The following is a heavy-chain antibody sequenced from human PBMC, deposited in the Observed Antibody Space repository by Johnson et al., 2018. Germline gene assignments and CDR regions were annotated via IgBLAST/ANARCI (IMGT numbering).Heavy chain of an antibody. CDR1: GFTFSSYW. Sequence: VQLLESGGGLVQPGGSLRLSCAASGFTFSSYWMSWVRQAPGKGLEWVANIKQDGSEKYYVDSVKGRFTISRDNAKNSLFLQMNSLRAEDTAVYYCARMLVSGIGGGYYYYGMDVWGQGTTVTVSS. D-gene: IGHD3-16*01. J-gene: IGHJ6*02. V-gene: IGHV3-7*01. CDR2: IKQDGSEK. CDR3: ARMLVSGIGGGYYYYGMDV.